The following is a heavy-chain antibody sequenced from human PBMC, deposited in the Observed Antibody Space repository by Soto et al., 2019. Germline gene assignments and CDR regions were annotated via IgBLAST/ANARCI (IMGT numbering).Heavy chain of an antibody. Sequence: GGSLRLSCAASGFTVSSNYMSWVRQAPGKGLEWVSVIYSGGSTYYADSVKGRFTISRDNSKNTLYLQMNSLRAEDTAVYYCARADPEYDFLSRYSCYFDYRGQGTLVTGSS. V-gene: IGHV3-66*01. D-gene: IGHD3-3*01. CDR2: IYSGGST. CDR3: ARADPEYDFLSRYSCYFDY. J-gene: IGHJ4*02. CDR1: GFTVSSNY.